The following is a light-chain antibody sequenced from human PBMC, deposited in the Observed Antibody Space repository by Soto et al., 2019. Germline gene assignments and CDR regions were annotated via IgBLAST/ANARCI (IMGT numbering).Light chain of an antibody. Sequence: QSVLTQPPSASGTPGQRVTISCSGSSSNIGSNNVNWYQQVPGTAPKLLIYSNNQRPSGVPDRFSGSQSGASASLAISGLQSEYEADYYCAAWDDSLNGVVFGGGTKLTVL. J-gene: IGLJ2*01. V-gene: IGLV1-44*01. CDR1: SSNIGSNN. CDR2: SNN. CDR3: AAWDDSLNGVV.